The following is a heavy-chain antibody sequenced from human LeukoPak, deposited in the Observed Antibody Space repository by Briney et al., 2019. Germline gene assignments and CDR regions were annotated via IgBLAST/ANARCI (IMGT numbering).Heavy chain of an antibody. D-gene: IGHD3-9*01. V-gene: IGHV4-34*01. Sequence: SETLSLTCAVYGGSFSGYYWSWIRQPPGKGLEWIGEINHSGSTNYNPSLKSRVTISVDTSKNQFSLKLSSVTAADTAVYYCAREAYDILTGYYIVEWWRDPTPYYYYYMDVWGKGTTVTVSS. CDR2: INHSGST. J-gene: IGHJ6*03. CDR1: GGSFSGYY. CDR3: AREAYDILTGYYIVEWWRDPTPYYYYYMDV.